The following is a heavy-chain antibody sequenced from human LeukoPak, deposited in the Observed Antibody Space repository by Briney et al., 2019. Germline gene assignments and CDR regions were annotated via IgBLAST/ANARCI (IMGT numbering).Heavy chain of an antibody. Sequence: ASVKVSCKASGGTFSSYAIGWVRQAPGQGLEWMGGIIPIFGTANYAQKFQGRVTITADESTSTAYMELSSLRSEDTAVYYCARESAGIAAAGTLGYWGQGTLVTVSS. V-gene: IGHV1-69*13. CDR2: IIPIFGTA. CDR3: ARESAGIAAAGTLGY. J-gene: IGHJ4*02. D-gene: IGHD6-13*01. CDR1: GGTFSSYA.